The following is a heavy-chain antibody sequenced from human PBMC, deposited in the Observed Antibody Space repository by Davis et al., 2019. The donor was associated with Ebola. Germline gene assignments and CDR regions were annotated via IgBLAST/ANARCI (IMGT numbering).Heavy chain of an antibody. CDR1: GYTFTSYG. CDR3: ARSTVVTPFDY. Sequence: ASVTVSCMASGYTFTSYGISWVRQAPGLGLEWMGWISAYNGNTNYAQKLQGRVTMTTDTSTSTAYMELRSLRSDDTAVYYCARSTVVTPFDYWGQGTLVTVSS. CDR2: ISAYNGNT. V-gene: IGHV1-18*01. J-gene: IGHJ4*02. D-gene: IGHD4-23*01.